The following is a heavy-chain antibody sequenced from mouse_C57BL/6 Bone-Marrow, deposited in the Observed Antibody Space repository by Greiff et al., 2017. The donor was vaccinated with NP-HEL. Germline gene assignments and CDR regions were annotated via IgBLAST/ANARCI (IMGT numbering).Heavy chain of an antibody. J-gene: IGHJ4*01. CDR1: GFTFSDYG. CDR3: APTTFRAMDY. V-gene: IGHV5-17*01. Sequence: DVMLVESGGGLVKPGGSLKLSCAASGFTFSDYGMHWVRQAPEKGLEWVAYISSGSSTIYYADTVKGRFTISRDNAKNTLFLQMTSLRSEDTAMYYCAPTTFRAMDYWGQGTSVTVSS. CDR2: ISSGSSTI. D-gene: IGHD2-13*01.